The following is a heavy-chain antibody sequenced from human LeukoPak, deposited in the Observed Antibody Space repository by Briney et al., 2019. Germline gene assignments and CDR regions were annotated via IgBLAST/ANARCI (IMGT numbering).Heavy chain of an antibody. D-gene: IGHD5-12*01. V-gene: IGHV3-53*01. CDR1: GFTVSSNY. CDR2: IYSGGST. Sequence: AGGSLRLSCAASGFTVSSNYMSWVRQAPGKGLEWVSIIYSGGSTYYADSVKGRFTISSDNSKNTLYLQMNSLRAEDTGVYYCARVIVATNAFDAFDIWGQGTMVTVSS. CDR3: ARVIVATNAFDAFDI. J-gene: IGHJ3*02.